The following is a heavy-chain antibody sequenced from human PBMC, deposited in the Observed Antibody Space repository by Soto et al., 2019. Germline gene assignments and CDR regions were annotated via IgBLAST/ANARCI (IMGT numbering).Heavy chain of an antibody. Sequence: GESLKISFKGSGYSFTSYWISWVRQMPGKGLEWMGRIDPSDSYTNYSPSFQGHVTISADKSISIAYLQWSSLKASDTAMYYCARHIPSPYYYYYYGMDVWGQGTTVTVSS. CDR1: GYSFTSYW. CDR2: IDPSDSYT. D-gene: IGHD2-21*01. V-gene: IGHV5-10-1*01. CDR3: ARHIPSPYYYYYYGMDV. J-gene: IGHJ6*02.